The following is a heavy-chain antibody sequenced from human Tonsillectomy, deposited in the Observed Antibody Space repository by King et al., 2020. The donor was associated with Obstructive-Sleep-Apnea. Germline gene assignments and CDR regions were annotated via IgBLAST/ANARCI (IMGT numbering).Heavy chain of an antibody. CDR3: AKSYRSGWYVPFGY. D-gene: IGHD6-19*01. J-gene: IGHJ4*02. CDR1: GFIFDDYG. V-gene: IGHV3-9*01. Sequence: VQLVESGGDLVQPGRSLRLSCAASGFIFDDYGMHWVRQAPGKGLEWVSGISWNSGSIGYADSVKGRYTISRDNAKNSLYLQMNSLRTEDTALYYSAKSYRSGWYVPFGYWGQGTPVTVSS. CDR2: ISWNSGSI.